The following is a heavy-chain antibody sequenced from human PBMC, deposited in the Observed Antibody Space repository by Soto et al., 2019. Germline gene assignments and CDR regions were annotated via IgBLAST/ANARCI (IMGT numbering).Heavy chain of an antibody. CDR1: GDSVASYSAA. V-gene: IGHV6-1*01. J-gene: IGHJ5*02. CDR3: VRDRYSSSGWFDP. CDR2: TYYRSRFFS. Sequence: SHTLSLTCAIYGDSVASYSAAWNWIRQSPSGGLEWLGRTYYRSRFFSDYAESVKSRIIINPDTSKNQFSLQLKSVTPDDTAVYYCVRDRYSSSGWFDPWGQGTPVSVSS. D-gene: IGHD3-10*01.